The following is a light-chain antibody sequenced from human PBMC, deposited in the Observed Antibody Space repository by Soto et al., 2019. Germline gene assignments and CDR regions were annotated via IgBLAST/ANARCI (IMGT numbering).Light chain of an antibody. V-gene: IGLV1-44*01. J-gene: IGLJ2*01. Sequence: QAVVTQPPSASGTPGQRVTISCSGSSSNIGSNAVNWYQQLPGTAPKLLIYNNNQRPSGVPDRFSGSKSGTSASLAISGLQSEDEADYYCAAWDDRLNGVVFGGGTQLTVL. CDR3: AAWDDRLNGVV. CDR1: SSNIGSNA. CDR2: NNN.